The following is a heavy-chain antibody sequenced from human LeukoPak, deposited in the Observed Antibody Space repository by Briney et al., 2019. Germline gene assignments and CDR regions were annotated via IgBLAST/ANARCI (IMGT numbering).Heavy chain of an antibody. CDR3: ARGLTGVDC. D-gene: IGHD1-20*01. Sequence: SETLSLTCTVSGGSISSYYWSWIRQPPGKGLEWIGYIYYSGSTNYNPSLKSRVTISVDTSKNQFSLKLSSVTAADTAVYYCARGLTGVDCWGQGTLVTVSS. V-gene: IGHV4-59*01. CDR1: GGSISSYY. J-gene: IGHJ4*02. CDR2: IYYSGST.